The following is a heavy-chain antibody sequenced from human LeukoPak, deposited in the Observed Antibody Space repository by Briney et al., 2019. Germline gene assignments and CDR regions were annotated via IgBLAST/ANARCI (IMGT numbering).Heavy chain of an antibody. Sequence: GASVKVSCKASGGTFSSYAISWVRQAPGQGLEWMGGIIPIFGTANYAQKFQGRVTITTDESTSTAYMELSSLRSEDTAVYYCARSQTAPAQYSSSWFYYYYYMDVWGKGTTVTVSS. V-gene: IGHV1-69*05. J-gene: IGHJ6*03. CDR1: GGTFSSYA. D-gene: IGHD6-13*01. CDR3: ARSQTAPAQYSSSWFYYYYYMDV. CDR2: IIPIFGTA.